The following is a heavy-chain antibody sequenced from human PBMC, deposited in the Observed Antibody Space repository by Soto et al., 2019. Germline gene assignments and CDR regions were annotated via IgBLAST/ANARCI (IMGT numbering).Heavy chain of an antibody. Sequence: QVDLVQSGAEVKKPGASVTISCKASGSAITRYYIHWVRQAPGRGVEWMGIINPGGGSASYAQKFQDRGTIDKDTSTGTVYMDLRSLRTEDTAVYYCARDTSGWSLNSLDVWGQGTTVNVSS. CDR1: GSAITRYY. J-gene: IGHJ6*02. CDR2: INPGGGSA. D-gene: IGHD6-19*01. CDR3: ARDTSGWSLNSLDV. V-gene: IGHV1-46*01.